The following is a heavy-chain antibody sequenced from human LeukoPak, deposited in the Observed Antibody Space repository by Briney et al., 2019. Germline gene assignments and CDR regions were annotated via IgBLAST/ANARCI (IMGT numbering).Heavy chain of an antibody. Sequence: ASVKVSCKASGYTFTSYAMHWVRQAPGQRLEWMGWINAGNGNTKYSQKFQGRVTITRDTSASTAYMELSSLRSEDTAVYYCAREKYAGYYFDYWGQGTLVAVSS. J-gene: IGHJ4*02. V-gene: IGHV1-3*01. CDR3: AREKYAGYYFDY. CDR2: INAGNGNT. D-gene: IGHD2-8*01. CDR1: GYTFTSYA.